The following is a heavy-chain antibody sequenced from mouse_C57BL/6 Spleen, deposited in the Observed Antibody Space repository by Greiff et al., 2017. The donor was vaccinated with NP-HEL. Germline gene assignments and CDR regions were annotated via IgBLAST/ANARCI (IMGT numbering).Heavy chain of an antibody. D-gene: IGHD1-1*01. CDR1: GYSFTGYY. CDR3: AGFITTVVATPYAMDY. Sequence: VQLKESGPELVKPGASVKISCKASGYSFTGYYMNWVKQSPEKSLEWIGEINPSTGGTTYNQKFKAKATLTVDKSSSTAYMQLKSLTSEDSAVYYCAGFITTVVATPYAMDYWGQGTSVTVSS. V-gene: IGHV1-42*01. J-gene: IGHJ4*01. CDR2: INPSTGGT.